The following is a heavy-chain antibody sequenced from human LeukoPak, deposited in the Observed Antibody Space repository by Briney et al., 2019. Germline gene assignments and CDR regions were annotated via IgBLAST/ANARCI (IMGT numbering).Heavy chain of an antibody. V-gene: IGHV4-34*01. D-gene: IGHD3-22*01. CDR1: GGSFSGYY. CDR3: ARTYDSSGYYYYDY. Sequence: SETLSLTCAVYGGSFSGYYWSWIRQPPGKGLEWIGEINHSGSTYYNPSLKSRVTISVDTSKNQFSLKLSSVTAADTAVYYCARTYDSSGYYYYDYWGQGTLVTVSS. CDR2: INHSGST. J-gene: IGHJ4*02.